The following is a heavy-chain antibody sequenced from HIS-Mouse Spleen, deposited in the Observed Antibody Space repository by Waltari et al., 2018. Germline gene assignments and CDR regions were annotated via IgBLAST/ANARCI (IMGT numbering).Heavy chain of an antibody. V-gene: IGHV1-8*01. CDR3: ARGLRFLESFDAFDI. CDR1: GYTFTSYD. CDR2: MNPNMGNK. D-gene: IGHD3-3*01. J-gene: IGHJ3*02. Sequence: QVQLVQSGAEVKKPGASVKVSCKASGYTFTSYDINWVRQATGQGLEWSGWMNPNMGNKGDAQKYQGRVTRTRNTCISTAYMERSSLRSEDTAVYYCARGLRFLESFDAFDIWGQGTMVTVSS.